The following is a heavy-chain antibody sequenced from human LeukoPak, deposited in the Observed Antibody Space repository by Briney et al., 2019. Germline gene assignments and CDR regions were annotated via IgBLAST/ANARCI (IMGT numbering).Heavy chain of an antibody. D-gene: IGHD6-19*01. V-gene: IGHV4-38-2*01. CDR3: ARTAKYSSGWHAYYYYMDV. Sequence: GSLRLSCAASGFTFSNAWMSWVRQAPGKGLEWIGSIYYSGSTYYNPSLKSRVTISVDTSKNQFSLKLSSVTAADTAVYYCARTAKYSSGWHAYYYYMDVWGKGTTVTVSS. J-gene: IGHJ6*03. CDR1: GFTFSNAW. CDR2: IYYSGST.